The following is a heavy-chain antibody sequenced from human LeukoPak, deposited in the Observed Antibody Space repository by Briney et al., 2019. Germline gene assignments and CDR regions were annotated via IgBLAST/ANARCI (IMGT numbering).Heavy chain of an antibody. D-gene: IGHD3-9*01. CDR2: IYYTGRT. V-gene: IGHV4-59*01. J-gene: IGHJ5*02. CDR3: ARGGTYNDILSFDP. CDR1: GGSISYYY. Sequence: SETPSLTCTVSGGSISYYYWTWLRQSPGKGLEWIGQIYYTGRTYYNPSLERRVTISLDTSRIQFSLIMTSVTAADTAMYYCARGGTYNDILSFDPWGQGTLVSVSS.